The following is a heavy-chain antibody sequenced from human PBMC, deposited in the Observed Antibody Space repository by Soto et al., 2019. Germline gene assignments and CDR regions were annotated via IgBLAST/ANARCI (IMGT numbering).Heavy chain of an antibody. Sequence: GESLKISCAASGFTFSSYSMNWVRQAPGKGLEWVSYISSSSSTIYYADSVKGRFTISRDNAKNSLYLQMNSLRDEDTAVYYCARPYCSSTSCYAFDIWGQGTMVTVSS. CDR3: ARPYCSSTSCYAFDI. CDR1: GFTFSSYS. CDR2: ISSSSSTI. V-gene: IGHV3-48*02. J-gene: IGHJ3*02. D-gene: IGHD2-2*01.